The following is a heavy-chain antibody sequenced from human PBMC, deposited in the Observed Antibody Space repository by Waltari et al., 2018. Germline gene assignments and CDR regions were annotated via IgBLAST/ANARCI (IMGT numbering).Heavy chain of an antibody. CDR3: ATLNYYDSSGYPIRDAFDI. CDR1: GYTFTDSY. V-gene: IGHV1-69-2*01. D-gene: IGHD3-22*01. CDR2: VDPEDGET. J-gene: IGHJ3*02. Sequence: EVQLVQSGAEVKKPGATVKISCKVSGYTFTDSYMHWVQQAPGKGLEWMGLVDPEDGETIYAEKFQGRVTITADTSTDTAYMELSSLRSEDTAVYYCATLNYYDSSGYPIRDAFDIWGQGTMVTVSS.